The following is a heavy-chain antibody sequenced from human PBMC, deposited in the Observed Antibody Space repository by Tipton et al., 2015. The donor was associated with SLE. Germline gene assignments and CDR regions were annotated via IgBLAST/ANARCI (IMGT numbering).Heavy chain of an antibody. CDR2: VYSGGST. CDR3: AKDPGAVALFYFDY. J-gene: IGHJ4*02. V-gene: IGHV3-23*03. CDR1: GFTFGDYA. D-gene: IGHD6-19*01. Sequence: GSLRLSCTASGFTFGDYAMSWVRQAPGKGLEWVSVVYSGGSTYYADSVQGRFTISRDDSKNTLFLQMNSLRPDDTAVYYCAKDPGAVALFYFDYWGQGTLVTVSS.